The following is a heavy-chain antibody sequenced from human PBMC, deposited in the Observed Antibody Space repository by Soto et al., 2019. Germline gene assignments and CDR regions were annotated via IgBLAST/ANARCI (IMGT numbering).Heavy chain of an antibody. CDR2: INAGNGNT. J-gene: IGHJ3*02. Sequence: GASVKVSCKASGYTFTSYAMHWVRQAPGQRLEWMGWINAGNGNTKYSQKFQGRVTITRDTSASTAYMELSSLRSEDTAVYYCAKPSITMVRGVISAFDIWGQGTMVTVSS. CDR1: GYTFTSYA. D-gene: IGHD3-10*01. CDR3: AKPSITMVRGVISAFDI. V-gene: IGHV1-3*01.